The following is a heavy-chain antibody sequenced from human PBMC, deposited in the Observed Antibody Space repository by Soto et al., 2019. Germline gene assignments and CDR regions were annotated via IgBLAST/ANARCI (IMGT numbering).Heavy chain of an antibody. Sequence: GGSLRLSCAASGFTLSSYGMHWGRQAPGKGLEWVAVIWYDGSNKYYADSVKGRFTISRDNSKNTLYLQMNSLRAEDTAVYYCARDGSMVRFDYWGQGTLVTVSS. CDR2: IWYDGSNK. V-gene: IGHV3-33*01. CDR3: ARDGSMVRFDY. D-gene: IGHD3-10*01. J-gene: IGHJ4*02. CDR1: GFTLSSYG.